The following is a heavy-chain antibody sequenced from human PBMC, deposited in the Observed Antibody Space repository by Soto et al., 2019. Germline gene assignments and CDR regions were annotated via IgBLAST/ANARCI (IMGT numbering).Heavy chain of an antibody. Sequence: ASVKVSCTASGYTINYYGISWVRQAPGQGLEWVGWISAHNGDTKYAQNLQGRLTLTTDTSTSTAYMELTSLTSDDTAVYYCARDWSRYFDSSGLMWFYWGQGTLVTVSS. CDR1: GYTINYYG. CDR2: ISAHNGDT. CDR3: ARDWSRYFDSSGLMWFY. D-gene: IGHD3-22*01. J-gene: IGHJ4*02. V-gene: IGHV1-18*04.